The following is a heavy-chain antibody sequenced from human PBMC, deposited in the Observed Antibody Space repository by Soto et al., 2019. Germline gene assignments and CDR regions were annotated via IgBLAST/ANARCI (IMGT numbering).Heavy chain of an antibody. CDR1: GFTFSDYY. Sequence: QVQLVESGGGLVKPGGSLRLSCATSGFTFSDYYMSWIRQAPGKGLEWVSYIGTRGNTKYYADSVRGRFTISRDNAKNSLYLPLTSLRADDTAVYYCARDGTEYYGEYYDYWGQGIPVTVSS. J-gene: IGHJ4*02. V-gene: IGHV3-11*01. CDR2: IGTRGNTK. D-gene: IGHD4-17*01. CDR3: ARDGTEYYGEYYDY.